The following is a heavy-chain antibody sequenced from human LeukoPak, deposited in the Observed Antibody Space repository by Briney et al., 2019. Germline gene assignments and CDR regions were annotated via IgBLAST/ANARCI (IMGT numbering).Heavy chain of an antibody. V-gene: IGHV4-30-2*01. CDR2: IYHSGST. J-gene: IGHJ5*02. Sequence: TLSLTCAVSGGSISSGGYSWSWIRQPPGKGLEWIGYIYHSGSTYYNPSLKSRVTISVDRSKNQFSLKLSSVTAADTAVYYCARGDYYDSSGYFWFDPWGQGTLATVSS. D-gene: IGHD3-22*01. CDR3: ARGDYYDSSGYFWFDP. CDR1: GGSISSGGYS.